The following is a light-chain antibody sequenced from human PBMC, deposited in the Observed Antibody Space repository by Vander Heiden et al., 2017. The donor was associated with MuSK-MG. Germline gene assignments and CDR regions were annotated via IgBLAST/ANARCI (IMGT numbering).Light chain of an antibody. CDR3: QQHSNWPPIT. CDR2: DAS. CDR1: QSVSSY. V-gene: IGKV3-11*01. J-gene: IGKJ5*01. Sequence: EILLTQSPATLALSPGARATLSCRASQSVSSYLAWYQQKPGHAPRLLIYDASNRATGIPARFSGSWYWTDFTLTISSREPEDFAVYYCQQHSNWPPITFGQGTQMDIK.